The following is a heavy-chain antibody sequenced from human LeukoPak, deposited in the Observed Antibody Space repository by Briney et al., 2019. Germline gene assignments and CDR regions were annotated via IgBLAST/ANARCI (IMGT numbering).Heavy chain of an antibody. V-gene: IGHV4-31*02. D-gene: IGHD2-2*01. CDR3: ARRQGCSSTSCPPDY. CDR1: GGSINRGGYY. Sequence: SETLSLTCIVSGGSINRGGYYWTWIRQHPGKGLEWIGLIFYSGYTDYNPALTSRLTISLDTSKNQFSLRLTSVTAADTAVYFCARRQGCSSTSCPPDYWGQGTLVTVSS. CDR2: IFYSGYT. J-gene: IGHJ4*02.